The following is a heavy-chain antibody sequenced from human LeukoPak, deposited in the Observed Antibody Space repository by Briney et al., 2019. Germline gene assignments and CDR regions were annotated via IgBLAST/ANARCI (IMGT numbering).Heavy chain of an antibody. D-gene: IGHD5-18*01. V-gene: IGHV4-38-2*01. CDR3: ARWVVDAAMVDD. Sequence: SETQSLTCAVSGYSINSGYYWGWIRQPPGKRLDWIGNIYRSGYTYYNPSLKSRVTISVDTSTNHFSLKLWSVTAADTAVYYCARWVVDAAMVDDWGQGTLVTVSS. J-gene: IGHJ4*02. CDR2: IYRSGYT. CDR1: GYSINSGYY.